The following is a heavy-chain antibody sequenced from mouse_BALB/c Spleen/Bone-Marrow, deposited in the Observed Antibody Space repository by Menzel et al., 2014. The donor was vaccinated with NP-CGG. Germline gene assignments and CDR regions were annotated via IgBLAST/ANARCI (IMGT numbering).Heavy chain of an antibody. CDR3: ARDDGFAY. D-gene: IGHD2-12*01. Sequence: QVQLQQSGAELVRPGSSVKISCKASGYAFSSYWMNWVKQRPGQGLEWIGQIYTGDGDTNYNGKFKGKATLTADKSSSTAYMQLSSLTSEDSAVYFCARDDGFAYWGQGTLVTVSA. CDR2: IYTGDGDT. CDR1: GYAFSSYW. J-gene: IGHJ3*01. V-gene: IGHV1-80*01.